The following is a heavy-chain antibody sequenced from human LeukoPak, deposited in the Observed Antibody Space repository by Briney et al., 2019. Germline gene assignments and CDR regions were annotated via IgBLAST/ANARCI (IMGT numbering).Heavy chain of an antibody. D-gene: IGHD3-3*01. V-gene: IGHV3-74*01. Sequence: GGSLRLSCAASGFTFSYFWMHWVRRAPGKGLEWVSRINDYGSETVYADSVKGRFTIYRDNAKNTLYLQMNSLRVEDTAVYYCAGDRDTTRFYARYGMDVWGQGTTVTVSS. CDR2: INDYGSET. CDR1: GFTFSYFW. CDR3: AGDRDTTRFYARYGMDV. J-gene: IGHJ6*02.